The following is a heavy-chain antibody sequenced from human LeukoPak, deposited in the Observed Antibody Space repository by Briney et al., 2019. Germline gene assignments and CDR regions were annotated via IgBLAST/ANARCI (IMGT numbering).Heavy chain of an antibody. Sequence: SETLSLTCTVSGGSISSYYWSWIRQPPGKGLEWIGYVYYSGSTKYNPSLKSRVTISVDTSKNQFSLKLSSVTAADTAVYYCARDRGSSGWFDYWGQGTLVTVSS. CDR3: ARDRGSSGWFDY. CDR1: GGSISSYY. V-gene: IGHV4-59*12. J-gene: IGHJ4*02. CDR2: VYYSGST. D-gene: IGHD3-10*01.